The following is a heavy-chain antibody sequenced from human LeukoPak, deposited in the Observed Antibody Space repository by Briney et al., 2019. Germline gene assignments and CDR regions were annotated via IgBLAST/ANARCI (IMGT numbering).Heavy chain of an antibody. CDR1: GYTFTSFG. CDR3: VRDLAGAATGTIPLFDD. Sequence: ASVKVSCKASGYTFTSFGIAWMRQAPGRGLEWMGWISAYNGNTNYAQKLQGRVTVTTDTSTSTAYMELRSLRSDDTAVYYCVRDLAGAATGTIPLFDDWGQGTLVTVSS. J-gene: IGHJ4*02. CDR2: ISAYNGNT. D-gene: IGHD1-7*01. V-gene: IGHV1-18*01.